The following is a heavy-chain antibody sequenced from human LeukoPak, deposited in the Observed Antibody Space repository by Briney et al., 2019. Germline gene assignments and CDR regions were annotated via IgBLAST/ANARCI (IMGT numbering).Heavy chain of an antibody. D-gene: IGHD3-3*01. CDR3: ARDRDFWSEGGY. J-gene: IGHJ4*02. V-gene: IGHV1-18*01. Sequence: GASVKVSCXASGYTFTSYGISWVRQAPGQGLEWMGWMSAYNGNTNYAQKLQGRVTMTTDTSTSTAYMELRSLRSDDTAVYYCARDRDFWSEGGYWGQGTLVTVSS. CDR2: MSAYNGNT. CDR1: GYTFTSYG.